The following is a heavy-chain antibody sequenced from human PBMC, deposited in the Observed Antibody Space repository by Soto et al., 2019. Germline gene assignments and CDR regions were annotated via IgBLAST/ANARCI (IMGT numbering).Heavy chain of an antibody. Sequence: EVQLVESGGGLVKPGGSLRLSCAASGFTFGSYSMNWVRQAPGKGLEWVSSISSSSSYIYYADSVKGRFTISRDNAKNSLYLQMNSLRAEDTAVYYCARRGYGSGRRNYYGMDVWGQGTTVTVSS. CDR2: ISSSSSYI. CDR1: GFTFGSYS. CDR3: ARRGYGSGRRNYYGMDV. V-gene: IGHV3-21*01. J-gene: IGHJ6*02. D-gene: IGHD3-10*01.